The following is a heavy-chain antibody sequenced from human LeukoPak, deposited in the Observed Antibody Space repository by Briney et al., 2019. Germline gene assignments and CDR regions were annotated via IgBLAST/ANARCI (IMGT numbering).Heavy chain of an antibody. J-gene: IGHJ3*02. V-gene: IGHV3-15*01. D-gene: IGHD6-13*01. CDR3: TTEGSLAYSSSWYGDLDAFDI. CDR2: IKSKTDGGTT. CDR1: GFTFSNAW. Sequence: GGSLRLSCAASGFTFSNAWMSWVRQAPGKGLEWVGRIKSKTDGGTTDYAAPVKGRFTISRDDSKNTLYLQMSSLKTEDTAVYYCTTEGSLAYSSSWYGDLDAFDIWGQGTMVIVSS.